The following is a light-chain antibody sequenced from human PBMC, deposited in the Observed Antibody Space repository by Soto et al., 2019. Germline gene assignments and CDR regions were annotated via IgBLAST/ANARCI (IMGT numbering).Light chain of an antibody. CDR2: AAS. V-gene: IGKV1-8*01. CDR3: QQYDSYPLN. J-gene: IGKJ3*01. CDR1: QGFGTY. Sequence: IRMTQSPSSLSASTGDRVTITCRASQGFGTYVAWYQQKPGKGPNLLIYAASTLQSGVPSRFSGSGSGTDFTLTISCLQSEDFATYYCQQYDSYPLNFGPGTKVDIK.